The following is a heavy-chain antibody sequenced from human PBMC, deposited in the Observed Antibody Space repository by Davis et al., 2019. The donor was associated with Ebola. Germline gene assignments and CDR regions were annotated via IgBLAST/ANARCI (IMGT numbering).Heavy chain of an antibody. CDR3: ARGCRATVLMGEWYFDL. V-gene: IGHV1-2*04. D-gene: IGHD4-23*01. CDR1: GYTFTGYY. Sequence: ASVKVSCKASGYTFTGYYMHWVRQAPGQGLEWMGWINPNSGGTNYAQRFQGWVTMTRDTSISTAYMDVSRLTSDDTAVYYCARGCRATVLMGEWYFDLWGRGTLVTVSS. J-gene: IGHJ2*01. CDR2: INPNSGGT.